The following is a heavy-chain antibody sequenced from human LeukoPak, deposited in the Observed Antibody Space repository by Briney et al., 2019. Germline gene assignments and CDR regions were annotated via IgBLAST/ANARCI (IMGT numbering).Heavy chain of an antibody. CDR3: ARHFSGSYYNAFDI. V-gene: IGHV3-7*01. D-gene: IGHD1-26*01. CDR1: GFSFSTYW. CDR2: VKQDGSEK. Sequence: GGLRLSCAASGFSFSTYWMTWVRQAPGKGLEWVANVKQDGSEKYYVDSVKDRFTIFRDNARNSLYLQMNSLRAEDTAVYYCARHFSGSYYNAFDIWGQGTMVTVSS. J-gene: IGHJ3*02.